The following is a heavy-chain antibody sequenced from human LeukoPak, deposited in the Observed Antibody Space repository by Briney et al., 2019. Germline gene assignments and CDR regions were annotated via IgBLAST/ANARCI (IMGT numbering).Heavy chain of an antibody. CDR1: AYSFSTFW. J-gene: IGHJ4*02. Sequence: GDSLRISCKASAYSFSTFWISWVRQMPGKGLEWMGRITPSDSYTNYSPSFRGHVTISADKSITTAYLQWSSLRASDTAMYYCATSSGNNPFDYWGQGTLVTVSS. D-gene: IGHD1-14*01. CDR3: ATSSGNNPFDY. V-gene: IGHV5-10-1*01. CDR2: ITPSDSYT.